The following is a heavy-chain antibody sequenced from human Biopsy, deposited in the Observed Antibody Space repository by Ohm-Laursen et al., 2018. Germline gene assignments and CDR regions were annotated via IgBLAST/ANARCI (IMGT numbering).Heavy chain of an antibody. Sequence: SQTLSLTCAVSGYSVNNDYYCGWIRQPPGEGLEWIGNIYCGGINYYNPSLKSRFTIAVATAKNQLHLRLTLVTAADTAVYYCARVAGVYAYYYGMDVWGQGTTVIVSS. J-gene: IGHJ6*02. V-gene: IGHV4-38-2*01. D-gene: IGHD5/OR15-5a*01. CDR3: ARVAGVYAYYYGMDV. CDR2: IYCGGIN. CDR1: GYSVNNDYY.